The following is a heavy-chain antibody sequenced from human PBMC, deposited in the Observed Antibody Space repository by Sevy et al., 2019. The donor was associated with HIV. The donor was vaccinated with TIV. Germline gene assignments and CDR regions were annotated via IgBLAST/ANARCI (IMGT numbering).Heavy chain of an antibody. J-gene: IGHJ4*02. V-gene: IGHV4-61*01. CDR3: ARGFFDY. CDR1: GDSVSGGNYY. CDR2: VYYSGST. Sequence: SETLSLTCTVSGDSVSGGNYYWSWIRQPPGKGREWIGYVYYSGSTNYNPSLKSRVTISIDTSKNQFSLRLTSVTAADTAVYYCARGFFDYWGQGTLVTVSS.